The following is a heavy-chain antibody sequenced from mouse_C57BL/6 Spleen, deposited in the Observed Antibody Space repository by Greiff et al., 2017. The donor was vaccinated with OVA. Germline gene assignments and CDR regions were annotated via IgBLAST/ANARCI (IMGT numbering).Heavy chain of an antibody. J-gene: IGHJ2*01. V-gene: IGHV1-50*01. CDR3: ARRGSGDGSYFDY. Sequence: QVQLKQPGAELVKPGASVKLSCKASGYTFTSYWMQWVKQRPGQGLEWIGEIDPSDSYTNYNQKFKGKATLTVDTSSSTAYMQLSSLTSEDSAVYYCARRGSGDGSYFDYWGQGTTLTVSS. CDR2: IDPSDSYT. CDR1: GYTFTSYW. D-gene: IGHD2-3*01.